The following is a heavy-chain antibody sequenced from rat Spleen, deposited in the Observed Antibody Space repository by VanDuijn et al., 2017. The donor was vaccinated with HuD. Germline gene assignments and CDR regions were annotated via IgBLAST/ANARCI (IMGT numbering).Heavy chain of an antibody. J-gene: IGHJ4*01. V-gene: IGHV5-22*01. D-gene: IGHD1-2*01. Sequence: EVQLVESDGGLVQPGRSLKLSCAASGFTFSDHYMAWVRQAPKKGLEWVASISYEGSSTYYGDSVKGRFTISRDNAKSTLYLQMNSLRSEDTATYYCARPHSSLYVMDAWGQGASVTVSS. CDR3: ARPHSSLYVMDA. CDR2: ISYEGSST. CDR1: GFTFSDHY.